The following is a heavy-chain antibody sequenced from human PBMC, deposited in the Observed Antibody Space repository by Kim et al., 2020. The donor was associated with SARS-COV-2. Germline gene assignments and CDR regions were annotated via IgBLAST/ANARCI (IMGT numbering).Heavy chain of an antibody. Sequence: LKSRVTITVDTSKYQFPLKLSSVTAADTGVYYCARGRRGVWSGYYYFDYWGQGTLVTVSS. V-gene: IGHV4-34*01. D-gene: IGHD3-3*01. J-gene: IGHJ4*02. CDR3: ARGRRGVWSGYYYFDY.